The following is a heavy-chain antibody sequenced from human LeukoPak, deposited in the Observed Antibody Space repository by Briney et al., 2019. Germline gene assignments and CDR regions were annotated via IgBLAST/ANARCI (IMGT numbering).Heavy chain of an antibody. CDR3: ARDRWDGYNSYYYYYDMDV. Sequence: PSETLSLTCTVSGGSISSYYWSWIRQPPGKGLEWIGYIYYSGSTNYNPSLKGRVTISVDTSKNQFSLKLSSVTAADTAVYYCARDRWDGYNSYYYYYDMDVWGQGTTVTVSS. J-gene: IGHJ6*02. CDR2: IYYSGST. V-gene: IGHV4-59*01. CDR1: GGSISSYY. D-gene: IGHD5-24*01.